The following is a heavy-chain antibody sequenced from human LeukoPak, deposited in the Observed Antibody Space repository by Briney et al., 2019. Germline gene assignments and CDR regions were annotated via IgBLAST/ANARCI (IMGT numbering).Heavy chain of an antibody. J-gene: IGHJ3*02. V-gene: IGHV3-9*01. D-gene: IGHD2-21*02. CDR1: GFTFDDYA. Sequence: GGSLRLSCAASGFTFDDYAMHWVRQAPGKGLEWVSGISWNSGSIGYADSVKGRFTISRDNAKNSLYLQMNSLRAEDTALYYCAKDSGDYDTGRDAFDIWGQGTMVTVSS. CDR2: ISWNSGSI. CDR3: AKDSGDYDTGRDAFDI.